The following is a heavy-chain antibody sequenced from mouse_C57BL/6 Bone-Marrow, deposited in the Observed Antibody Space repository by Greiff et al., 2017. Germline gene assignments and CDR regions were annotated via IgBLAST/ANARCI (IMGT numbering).Heavy chain of an antibody. D-gene: IGHD1-1*02. CDR2: ISYDGSN. V-gene: IGHV3-6*01. CDR1: GYSITSGYY. J-gene: IGHJ2*01. Sequence: EVKLMESGPGLVKPSQSLSLTCSVTGYSITSGYYWNWIRQFPGNKLEWMGYISYDGSNNYNPSLKNRISITRDPSKNQFFLKLNSVTTEDTATYYCAYGGDFDYWGQGTTLTVSS. CDR3: AYGGDFDY.